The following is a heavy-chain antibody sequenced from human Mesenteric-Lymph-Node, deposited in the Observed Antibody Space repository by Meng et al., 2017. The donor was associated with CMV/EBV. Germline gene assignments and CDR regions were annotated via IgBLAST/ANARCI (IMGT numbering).Heavy chain of an antibody. CDR1: GYTFSNYG. CDR2: ISAYNGNT. Sequence: ASVKVSCKASGYTFSNYGITWVRQAPGQGLEWMGWISAYNGNTNYAQSVQGRVTMNTDTSTSTVYMELRSLRSEDTAIYYCARALGGAPYHYAMDVWGQGTSVTVSS. D-gene: IGHD3-16*01. CDR3: ARALGGAPYHYAMDV. J-gene: IGHJ6*02. V-gene: IGHV1-18*01.